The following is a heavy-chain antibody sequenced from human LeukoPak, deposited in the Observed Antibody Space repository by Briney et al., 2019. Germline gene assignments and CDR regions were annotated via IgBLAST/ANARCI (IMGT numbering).Heavy chain of an antibody. CDR2: IYHSGST. CDR1: GGSISSGGYS. Sequence: SQTLSLTCAVSGGSISSGGYSWSWIRQPPGKGLEWVGYIYHSGSTYYNPSLKSRVTISVDRSKNQFSLKLSSVAAADTAVYYCGSGDSRYCSGGSCYLLGYWGQGTLVTVSS. V-gene: IGHV4-30-2*01. J-gene: IGHJ4*02. D-gene: IGHD2-15*01. CDR3: GSGDSRYCSGGSCYLLGY.